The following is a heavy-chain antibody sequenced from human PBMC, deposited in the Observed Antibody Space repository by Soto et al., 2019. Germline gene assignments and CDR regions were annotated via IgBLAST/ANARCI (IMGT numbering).Heavy chain of an antibody. D-gene: IGHD3-22*01. J-gene: IGHJ4*02. CDR2: INPSGGTT. CDR1: AYTFTRYY. CDR3: ARGGAVVIREYYLDY. Sequence: ASLKGYCQGSAYTFTRYYMHWVRQAHGQGLEWMGIINPSGGTTTYAQKFQGRVTMTRDTSTSTVYMELSSLRFEDTAVYYCARGGAVVIREYYLDYWGQGTLVPVSS. V-gene: IGHV1-46*01.